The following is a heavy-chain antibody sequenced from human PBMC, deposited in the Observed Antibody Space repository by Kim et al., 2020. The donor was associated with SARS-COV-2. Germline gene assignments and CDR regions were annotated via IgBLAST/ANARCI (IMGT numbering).Heavy chain of an antibody. CDR3: AGVRYYASSGYFDY. CDR2: ISAYNGNT. CDR1: GYTFTMHG. V-gene: IGHV1-18*01. J-gene: IGHJ4*02. D-gene: IGHD3-22*01. Sequence: ASVKVSCKASGYTFTMHGITWVRQAPGQGLEWMGWISAYNGNTDYPQKFQGRVTLTTDTSTNTVYMDLRTLTPDDTAVYYCAGVRYYASSGYFDYWGQGTLVIVSS.